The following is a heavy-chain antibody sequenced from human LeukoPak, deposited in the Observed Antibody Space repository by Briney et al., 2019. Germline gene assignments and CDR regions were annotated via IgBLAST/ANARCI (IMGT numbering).Heavy chain of an antibody. Sequence: GASVKVSCKASGYTLTYRYLHWVRQPPGQALEWMGWITLLNGDTNYPQRFQDRVTITRDGSMSTAYMELRSLRSEDTAIYYWVNSGTYAFDIWGPGTMVTVSS. V-gene: IGHV1-45*01. CDR2: ITLLNGDT. D-gene: IGHD3/OR15-3a*01. CDR3: VNSGTYAFDI. CDR1: GYTLTYRY. J-gene: IGHJ3*02.